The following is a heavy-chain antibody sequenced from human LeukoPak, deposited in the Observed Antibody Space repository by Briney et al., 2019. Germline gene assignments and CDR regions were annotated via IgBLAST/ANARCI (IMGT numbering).Heavy chain of an antibody. Sequence: ASVKVSCKASGYTFTNFYIHWVRQAPGQGLEWMAMINPSGGSTTYAQTFQGRVTTTRDTSTSTVHMELSSLRSEDTALYYCARGYCSSTNCLPGGYWGQGTLVTVSS. CDR1: GYTFTNFY. CDR2: INPSGGST. CDR3: ARGYCSSTNCLPGGY. J-gene: IGHJ4*02. D-gene: IGHD2-2*01. V-gene: IGHV1-46*01.